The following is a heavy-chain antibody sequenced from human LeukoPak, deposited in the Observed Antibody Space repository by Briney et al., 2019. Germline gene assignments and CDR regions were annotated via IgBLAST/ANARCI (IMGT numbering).Heavy chain of an antibody. Sequence: GGSLRLSCAVSVLTVSFNYMSWVRQAPGRGLEWVLVIYSGGRTYYAESVEGRFTISRDNTKNTRYLQMNSRRADDTAVYHCAREEVKRTTIFGAAKYYYSYVDVWGKGTTVTVSS. CDR2: IYSGGRT. CDR3: AREEVKRTTIFGAAKYYYSYVDV. J-gene: IGHJ6*03. V-gene: IGHV3-53*01. D-gene: IGHD3-3*01. CDR1: VLTVSFNY.